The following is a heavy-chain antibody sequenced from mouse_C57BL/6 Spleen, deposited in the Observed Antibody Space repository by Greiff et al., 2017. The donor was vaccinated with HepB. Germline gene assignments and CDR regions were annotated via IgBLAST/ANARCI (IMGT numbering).Heavy chain of an antibody. J-gene: IGHJ4*01. D-gene: IGHD3-2*02. V-gene: IGHV1-4*01. CDR1: GYTFTSYT. Sequence: QVQLQQSGAELARPGASVKMSCKASGYTFTSYTMHWVKQRPGQGLEWIGYINPSSGYTKYNQKFNDKATLTADKSSSTAYMQLSSLTSEDSAVYYCARACGNSSGSYYYAMDYWGQGTSVTVSS. CDR3: ARACGNSSGSYYYAMDY. CDR2: INPSSGYT.